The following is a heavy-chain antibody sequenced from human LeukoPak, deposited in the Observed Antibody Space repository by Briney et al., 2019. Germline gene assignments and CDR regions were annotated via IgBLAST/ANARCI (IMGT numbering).Heavy chain of an antibody. CDR3: ARDLLLARCSSISCYGAFDI. CDR1: GGSISSGAYY. Sequence: SQTLSLTCTVSGGSISSGAYYWSWIRQHPGKGLEWIGYIYYSGGTYYNPSLKSRVTISVDTSKNQFSLKLSSVTAADTAVYYCARDLLLARCSSISCYGAFDIWGQGTMVTVSS. D-gene: IGHD2-2*01. J-gene: IGHJ3*02. CDR2: IYYSGGT. V-gene: IGHV4-31*03.